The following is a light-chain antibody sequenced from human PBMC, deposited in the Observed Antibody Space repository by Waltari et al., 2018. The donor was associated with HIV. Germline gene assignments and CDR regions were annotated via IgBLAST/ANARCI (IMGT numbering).Light chain of an antibody. Sequence: DIQVMQSPSSVSVSVGDNVSISCQASHSIGDKLAWYQMKPGEAPKLLVYRGSKLQSGVPSRFAASVSGPHFSLTITGLQREDFATYFCQQASSFPHTFGGGT. V-gene: IGKV1D-12*01. CDR3: QQASSFPHT. CDR2: RGS. J-gene: IGKJ4*01. CDR1: HSIGDK.